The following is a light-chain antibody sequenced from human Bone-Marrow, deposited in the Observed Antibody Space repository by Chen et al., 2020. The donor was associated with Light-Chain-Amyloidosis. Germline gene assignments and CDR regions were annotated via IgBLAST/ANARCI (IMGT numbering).Light chain of an antibody. CDR3: QSADSSGTYEVI. J-gene: IGLJ2*01. CDR2: RDT. Sequence: SFLLPHPPSVSVSPGQTARIPCSGDDLPTKYAYWYQQKPGQAPVLVIHRDTERPSGISERFSGSSSGTTATLTISGVQAEDEADYHCQSADSSGTYEVIFGGGTKLTVL. CDR1: DLPTKY. V-gene: IGLV3-25*03.